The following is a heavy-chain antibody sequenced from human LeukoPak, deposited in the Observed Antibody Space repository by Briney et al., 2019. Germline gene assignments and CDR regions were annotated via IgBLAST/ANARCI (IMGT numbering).Heavy chain of an antibody. Sequence: NPSETLSLTCTVSGGSISSGGYYWSWIRQHPGKGLEWIGYIYYSGSTYYNPSLKSRVTISVDTSKNQFSLKLSPVTAADTAVYYCARARGSLITWFDYWGQGTLVTVSS. CDR1: GGSISSGGYY. V-gene: IGHV4-31*03. CDR2: IYYSGST. CDR3: ARARGSLITWFDY. D-gene: IGHD3-22*01. J-gene: IGHJ4*02.